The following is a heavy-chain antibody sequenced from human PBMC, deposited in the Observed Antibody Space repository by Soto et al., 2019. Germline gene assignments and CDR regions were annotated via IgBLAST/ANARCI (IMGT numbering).Heavy chain of an antibody. CDR2: IYYSGST. D-gene: IGHD3-10*02. Sequence: SETLSLTCTVSGGSISSGDYYWSWIRQPPGKGLEWIGYIYYSGSTYYNPSLKSRVTISVDTSKNQFSLKLSSVTAADTAVYYCSRDKANNYYVWFDPWGQGTLVTVSS. V-gene: IGHV4-30-4*01. J-gene: IGHJ5*02. CDR3: SRDKANNYYVWFDP. CDR1: GGSISSGDYY.